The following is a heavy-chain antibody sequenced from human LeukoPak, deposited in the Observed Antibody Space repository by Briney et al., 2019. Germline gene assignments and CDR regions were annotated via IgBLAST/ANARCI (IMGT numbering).Heavy chain of an antibody. CDR3: AQDWGDIVVIAATLGH. J-gene: IGHJ4*02. Sequence: PGGSLRLSCAVSGFTFSSYAMSWVRQAPGKGLQWVSAISGSGGNAYYAASVKGRFIISRDNSENTLYLQMNSLRDEDTAIYYCAQDWGDIVVIAATLGHWGQGALVTVSS. V-gene: IGHV3-23*01. CDR1: GFTFSSYA. D-gene: IGHD2-21*01. CDR2: ISGSGGNA.